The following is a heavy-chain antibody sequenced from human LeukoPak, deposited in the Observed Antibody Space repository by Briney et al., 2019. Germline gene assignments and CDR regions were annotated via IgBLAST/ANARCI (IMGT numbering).Heavy chain of an antibody. CDR3: ARDQLYYLDGDYGSLAY. CDR2: ISAYNGHT. CDR1: GYAFTRHY. Sequence: EASVKVSCKASGYAFTRHYMHWVRQAPGQGLEWMGWISAYNGHTNYAHNLQDRVTMTTDTSTNTAYMELRSLRSDDTAVYYCARDQLYYLDGDYGSLAYWGQGALVTVSS. D-gene: IGHD4-17*01. J-gene: IGHJ4*02. V-gene: IGHV1-18*01.